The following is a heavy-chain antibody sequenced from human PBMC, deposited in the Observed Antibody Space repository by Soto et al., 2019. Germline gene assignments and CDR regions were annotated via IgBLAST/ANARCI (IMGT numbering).Heavy chain of an antibody. V-gene: IGHV3-15*01. J-gene: IGHJ1*01. Sequence: EVQLVESGGGLVKPGGSLRLSCAASGFTFSNAWMSWVRQAPGKGLEWVGRIKSKTEGGTTDYAAPVKDRFTISRDDSKNTLYLQMNSLKTEDTAVYYCTAGLPFQYWGPRTLVTVSA. CDR2: IKSKTEGGTT. CDR3: TAGLPFQY. D-gene: IGHD3-3*02. CDR1: GFTFSNAW.